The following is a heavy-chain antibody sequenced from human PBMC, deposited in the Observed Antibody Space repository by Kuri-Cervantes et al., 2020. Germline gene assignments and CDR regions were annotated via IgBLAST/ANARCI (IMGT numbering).Heavy chain of an antibody. D-gene: IGHD3-10*01. CDR3: ASEPTTPYYYGSGAPRPRYYYMDV. CDR1: GYTFTSYG. J-gene: IGHJ6*03. CDR2: ISAYNGDT. Sequence: ASVKVSCKASGYTFTSYGISWVRQAPGQGLEWMGWISAYNGDTNYAQKLQGRVTMTPDTSTSTAYMELRSLRSDDTAVYYCASEPTTPYYYGSGAPRPRYYYMDVWGKGTTVTVSS. V-gene: IGHV1-18*01.